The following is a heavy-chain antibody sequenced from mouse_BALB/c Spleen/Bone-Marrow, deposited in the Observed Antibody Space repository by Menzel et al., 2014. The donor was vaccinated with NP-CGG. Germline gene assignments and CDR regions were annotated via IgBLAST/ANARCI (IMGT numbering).Heavy chain of an antibody. CDR3: ARHGSSYVRFAY. CDR2: INPYNDYT. D-gene: IGHD1-1*01. J-gene: IGHJ3*01. Sequence: VQLQQSGAELVRPGASVKISCKAFGYTFTDYHINWVKQRPGRGLDWIGYINPYNDYTNYNQKFKGKATLIVDKSSSTAYMELSSLTSEDSAVSYCARHGSSYVRFAYWGQGTLVTVSA. CDR1: GYTFTDYH. V-gene: IGHV1S45*01.